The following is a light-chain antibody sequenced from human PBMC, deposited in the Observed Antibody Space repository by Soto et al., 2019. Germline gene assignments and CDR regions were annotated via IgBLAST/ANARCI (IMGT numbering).Light chain of an antibody. CDR3: QHYAGGSRIT. CDR2: DAS. J-gene: IGKJ5*01. CDR1: QSVSSSY. Sequence: EIILTQSPATLSLSPGERATLSCGASQSVSSSYVAWYQHRPGLAPRLLIHDASSRATGIPDRFSGTKSGTDFTLTISRLEPEDFALYYCQHYAGGSRITFGQGTRLEIK. V-gene: IGKV3D-20*01.